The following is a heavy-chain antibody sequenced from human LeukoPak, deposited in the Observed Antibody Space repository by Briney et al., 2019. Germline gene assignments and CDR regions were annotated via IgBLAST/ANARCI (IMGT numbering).Heavy chain of an antibody. V-gene: IGHV4-39*01. CDR1: GGPFSGSIYY. Sequence: SETLSLTCTVSGGPFSGSIYYWGWIRQPPGKGLEWIATISYGGCTYYNPSLKSRVSLTVDTSKKEVSLKLTSVTAADTAVYYCARLEGNSYGYPASFDYWGQGMLVTVSS. J-gene: IGHJ4*02. CDR3: ARLEGNSYGYPASFDY. CDR2: ISYGGCT. D-gene: IGHD5-18*01.